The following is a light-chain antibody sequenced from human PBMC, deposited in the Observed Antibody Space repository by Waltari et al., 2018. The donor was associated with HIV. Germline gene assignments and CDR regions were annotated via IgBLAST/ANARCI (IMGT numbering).Light chain of an antibody. CDR2: DAS. V-gene: IGKV3-11*01. CDR1: PSVRSY. Sequence: ETVLTQSPATLSLSPGEKATLSCRASPSVRSYLAWYQQKPGQAPRLLIYDASNRAAGIPARFSGSGSGTDFTLTISSLEPEDFAVYYCQQRSNWPYTFGQGTRVEIK. CDR3: QQRSNWPYT. J-gene: IGKJ2*01.